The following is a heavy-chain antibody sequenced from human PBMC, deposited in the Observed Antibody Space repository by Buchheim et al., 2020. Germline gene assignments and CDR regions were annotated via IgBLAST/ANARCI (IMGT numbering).Heavy chain of an antibody. CDR1: GFTFSSYS. CDR3: ARGSPHIDY. Sequence: EVFLVESGGGLVQPGGSLRLSCATSGFTFSSYSFNWVRQAPGKGLEWVAFITTSSSNIHYADSVKGRFAISRDNAKNYLFLQMNSLRAEDTAVYYCARGSPHIDYWGQGSL. J-gene: IGHJ4*02. V-gene: IGHV3-48*01. CDR2: ITTSSSNI.